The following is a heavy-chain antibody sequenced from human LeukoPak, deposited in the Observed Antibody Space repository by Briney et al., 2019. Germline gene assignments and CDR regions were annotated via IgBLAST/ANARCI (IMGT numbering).Heavy chain of an antibody. J-gene: IGHJ4*02. D-gene: IGHD5-18*01. V-gene: IGHV4-34*01. Sequence: SETLSLTCAVYGGSFSDYFWSWVRQPPGKGLEWIGEINQSGSSTYNPSLKSRVSMSVDTSKNQLSLKLSSVTAADTAVYYCATIPYSSNSYYYFDYWGQGTLVTVSS. CDR1: GGSFSDYF. CDR2: INQSGSS. CDR3: ATIPYSSNSYYYFDY.